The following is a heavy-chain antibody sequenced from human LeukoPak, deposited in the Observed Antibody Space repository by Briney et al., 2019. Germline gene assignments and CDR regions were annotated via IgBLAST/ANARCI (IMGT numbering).Heavy chain of an antibody. D-gene: IGHD6-19*01. Sequence: SQTLSLTCTVSGGSISSCGYYWSWIRQHPGKGLEWIGYIYYSGSTYYNPSLKSRVSISVDTSKNQFSLKLSSVTAADTAVYYCARETVAGPYYFDYWGQGTLVTVSS. CDR2: IYYSGST. CDR3: ARETVAGPYYFDY. V-gene: IGHV4-31*03. J-gene: IGHJ4*02. CDR1: GGSISSCGYY.